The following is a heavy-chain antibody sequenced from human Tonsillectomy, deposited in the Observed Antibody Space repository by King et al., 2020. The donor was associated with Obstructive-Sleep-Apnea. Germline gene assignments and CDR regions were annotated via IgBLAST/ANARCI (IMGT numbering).Heavy chain of an antibody. CDR1: GFTFSSYG. Sequence: VQLVESGGGVVQPGRSLRLSCAASGFTFSSYGMHWVRQAPGKGLEWVAVIWYDGSNKYYADSVKGRFTISRDNSKNTLYLQMNSLRAEDTAVYYCASELVDSSGWYYFDYWGQGTLVTVSS. J-gene: IGHJ4*02. CDR3: ASELVDSSGWYYFDY. CDR2: IWYDGSNK. V-gene: IGHV3-33*01. D-gene: IGHD6-19*01.